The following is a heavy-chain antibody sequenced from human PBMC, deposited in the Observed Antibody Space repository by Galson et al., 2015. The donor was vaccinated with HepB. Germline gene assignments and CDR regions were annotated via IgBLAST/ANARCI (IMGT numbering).Heavy chain of an antibody. J-gene: IGHJ6*02. D-gene: IGHD3-16*01. CDR2: ISYDGSNK. CDR3: AIVEWEITFGGVGYGMDV. CDR1: RFTFSSYA. V-gene: IGHV3-30-3*01. Sequence: SLRLSCAASRFTFSSYAMHWVRQAPGKGLEWVSFISYDGSNKYYADSVKGRFTISRDNAKNTLYLQMNSLRAEDTAVYYCAIVEWEITFGGVGYGMDVWGQGTTVTVSS.